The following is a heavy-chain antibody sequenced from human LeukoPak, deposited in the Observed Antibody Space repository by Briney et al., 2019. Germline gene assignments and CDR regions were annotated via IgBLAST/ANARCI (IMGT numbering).Heavy chain of an antibody. CDR1: GYTFTSHY. V-gene: IGHV1-46*01. CDR2: INPSGGRT. D-gene: IGHD6-19*01. J-gene: IGHJ4*02. Sequence: GASVKVSCKASGYTFTSHYIHWVRQAPGQGLEWMGMINPSGGRTSYAQKFQGRVTMTTDTSTSTAYMELRSLRSDDTAVYYCARDPTVAGPFDYWGQGTLVTVSS. CDR3: ARDPTVAGPFDY.